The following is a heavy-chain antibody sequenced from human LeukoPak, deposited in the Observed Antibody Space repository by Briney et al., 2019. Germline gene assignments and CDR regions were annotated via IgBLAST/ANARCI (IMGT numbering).Heavy chain of an antibody. CDR1: GGSFSGYY. Sequence: SETLSLTCAVYGGSFSGYYWSWIRQPPGKGLEWIGEINHSGSTNYNPSLKSRVTISVDTSKNQFSLKLSSVTAADTAVYYCARGRGEYQLLLSYYYGMDVWGQGTTVTVSS. CDR3: ARGRGEYQLLLSYYYGMDV. J-gene: IGHJ6*02. CDR2: INHSGST. V-gene: IGHV4-34*01. D-gene: IGHD2-2*01.